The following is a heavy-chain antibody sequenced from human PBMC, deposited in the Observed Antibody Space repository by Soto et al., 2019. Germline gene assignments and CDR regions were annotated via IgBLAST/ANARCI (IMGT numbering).Heavy chain of an antibody. CDR3: IMEDGDSYDGYRYLVRH. CDR2: INVDGSRI. CDR1: GFTFSSYW. V-gene: IGHV3-74*02. J-gene: IGHJ1*01. Sequence: EVQLVESGGGLVQPGGSLRLSCAASGFTFSSYWMHWVRQAPGKGLVCVSRINVDGSRISYADSVKGRCTISRDNAKNTLYLEMNSLGVEDPAVYYCIMEDGDSYDGYRYLVRHWGQGTMVTVST. D-gene: IGHD3-16*02.